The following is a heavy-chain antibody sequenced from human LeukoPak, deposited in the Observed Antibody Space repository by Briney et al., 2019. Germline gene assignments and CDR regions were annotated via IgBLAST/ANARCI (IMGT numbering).Heavy chain of an antibody. CDR3: ARAPRGAVAGIYYYYYMDV. D-gene: IGHD6-19*01. Sequence: SETLSLTCAVYGGSFSGYYWSWIRQPPGKGLEWIGYIYYSGSTNYNPSLKSRVTISVDTSKNQFSLKLSSVTAADTAVYYCARAPRGAVAGIYYYYYMDVWGKGTTVTVSS. J-gene: IGHJ6*03. CDR1: GGSFSGYY. CDR2: IYYSGST. V-gene: IGHV4-59*01.